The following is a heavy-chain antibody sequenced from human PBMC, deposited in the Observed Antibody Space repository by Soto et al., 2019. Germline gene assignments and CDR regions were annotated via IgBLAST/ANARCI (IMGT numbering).Heavy chain of an antibody. Sequence: PGGSLRLSCAASGFTFSSYWMHWVRQAPGKGLVWVSRINSDGSSASYADSVKGRFTNSRDNAKNTLYLQMNSLRAEDTAVYFCARGDGDYSDSNGYLGRHWGKGTLGTVSS. D-gene: IGHD3-22*01. CDR2: INSDGSSA. V-gene: IGHV3-74*01. CDR1: GFTFSSYW. CDR3: ARGDGDYSDSNGYLGRH. J-gene: IGHJ4*02.